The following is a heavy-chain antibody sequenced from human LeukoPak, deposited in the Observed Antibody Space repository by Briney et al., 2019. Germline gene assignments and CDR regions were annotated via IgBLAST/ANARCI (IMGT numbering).Heavy chain of an antibody. CDR2: ISSSSSYI. CDR1: GFTFSSYS. Sequence: KPGGSLRLSCAASGFTFSSYSMNWVRQAPGKGLEWVSSISSSSSYIYYADSVKGRFTISRDNAKNSLYLQMNSLKTEDTAVYYCTTTIVGVTTWFDPWGQGTLVTVSS. D-gene: IGHD1-26*01. V-gene: IGHV3-21*03. J-gene: IGHJ5*02. CDR3: TTTIVGVTTWFDP.